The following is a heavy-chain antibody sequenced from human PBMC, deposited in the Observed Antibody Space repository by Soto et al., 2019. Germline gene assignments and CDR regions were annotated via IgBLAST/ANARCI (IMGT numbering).Heavy chain of an antibody. CDR3: ARQDRYFDSKGFDY. J-gene: IGHJ4*02. CDR1: GGSISSYY. D-gene: IGHD3-9*01. CDR2: IYYSGST. V-gene: IGHV4-59*08. Sequence: SETLSLTCTVSGGSISSYYWSWIRQPPGKGLEWIGYIYYSGSTNYNPSLKSRVTISVDTSKNQFSLKLGSVTAADTAVYYCARQDRYFDSKGFDYWGQGTLVTVSS.